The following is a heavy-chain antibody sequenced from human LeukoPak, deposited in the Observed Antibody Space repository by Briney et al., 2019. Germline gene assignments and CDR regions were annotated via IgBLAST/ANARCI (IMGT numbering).Heavy chain of an antibody. CDR3: ATSNDAKIAPFDH. V-gene: IGHV4-4*09. J-gene: IGHJ4*02. Sequence: PSETLSLTCTVSGVSMSAYQWSWVRQSPEKGLEWIGCINTKGETSHNPSLKIRVTTSVDPSHSQSSLRLTSVTAADTAVYYCATSNDAKIAPFDHWGQGAPVTVSS. CDR1: GVSMSAYQ. D-gene: IGHD2-21*01. CDR2: INTKGET.